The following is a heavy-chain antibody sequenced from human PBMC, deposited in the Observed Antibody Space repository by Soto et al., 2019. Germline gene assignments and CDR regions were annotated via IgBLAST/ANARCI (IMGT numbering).Heavy chain of an antibody. CDR2: IYYSGST. CDR3: ARVVVQRPFYNWFDP. D-gene: IGHD2-15*01. J-gene: IGHJ5*02. CDR1: GGSITSGDYY. V-gene: IGHV4-30-4*01. Sequence: PSETLSLTCTVSGGSITSGDYYWSWIRQPPGQGLEWIGHIYYSGSTYYNPSLKSRVTISVDKSKNQFSLKLNSVTAADTAVYYCARVVVQRPFYNWFDPWGQGTLVTVSS.